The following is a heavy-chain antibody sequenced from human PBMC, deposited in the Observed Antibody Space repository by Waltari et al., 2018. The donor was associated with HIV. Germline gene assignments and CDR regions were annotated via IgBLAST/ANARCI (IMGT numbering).Heavy chain of an antibody. CDR3: ARRAFQGGSLTD. CDR1: GFTLADYA. J-gene: IGHJ4*02. Sequence: EVKLVESGGGLVQPGRSLRLACEVSGFTLADYAMHWVRQAPGKVLEWVSSVSWNSVVIGYADSVKGRFTIARDNAKNSLYLQMNSLRSEDTAFYYCARRAFQGGSLTDWGQGTLVTVSS. D-gene: IGHD3-16*01. V-gene: IGHV3-9*01. CDR2: VSWNSVVI.